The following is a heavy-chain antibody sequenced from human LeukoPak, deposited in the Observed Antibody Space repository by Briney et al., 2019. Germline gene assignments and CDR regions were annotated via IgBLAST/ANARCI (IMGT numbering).Heavy chain of an antibody. D-gene: IGHD6-13*01. V-gene: IGHV3-48*03. CDR1: GFTSSSYE. CDR2: ISISGSTI. J-gene: IGHJ4*02. CDR3: ARVAYSSTWGYFDY. Sequence: PGGSLRLSCAASGFTSSSYEVNWVRQAPGKGLEWVSYISISGSTIYYADSVKGRFTISRDNAKNSLYLQMNSLRAEDTAVYFCARVAYSSTWGYFDYSGQGTLVTVSS.